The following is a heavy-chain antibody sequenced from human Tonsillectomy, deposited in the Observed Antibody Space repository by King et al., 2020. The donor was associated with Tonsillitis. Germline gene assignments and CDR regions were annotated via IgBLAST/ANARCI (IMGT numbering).Heavy chain of an antibody. J-gene: IGHJ4*02. CDR1: GFNFSTYG. D-gene: IGHD3-10*01. Sequence: VQLVESGGGLVKPGGSLRLSCAASGFNFSTYGMNWVRQAPGKGLEWLSSLHSSGTYLYYADSVQGRFTISRDNAKNSLYLQMNTLRAEDTAVYYCARGFTGGPVNVLFDHWGQGTLVTVSS. CDR3: ARGFTGGPVNVLFDH. CDR2: LHSSGTYL. V-gene: IGHV3-21*01.